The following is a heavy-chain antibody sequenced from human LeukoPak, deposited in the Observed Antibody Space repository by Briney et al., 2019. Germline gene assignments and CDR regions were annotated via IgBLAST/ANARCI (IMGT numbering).Heavy chain of an antibody. CDR2: IWFDGSNK. V-gene: IGHV3-33*01. D-gene: IGHD3-22*01. CDR3: ARPDYDSSGYADY. J-gene: IGHJ4*02. CDR1: GFTFSSYG. Sequence: GRSLGLSCAASGFTFSSYGMHWVRQAPGKGLEWVAVIWFDGSNKYYADSVKGRFTISRDNSKNTLYLQMNSLRAEDTAVYYCARPDYDSSGYADYWGQGTLVTVSS.